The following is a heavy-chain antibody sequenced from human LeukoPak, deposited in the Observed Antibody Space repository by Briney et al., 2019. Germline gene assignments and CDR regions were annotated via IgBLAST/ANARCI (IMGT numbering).Heavy chain of an antibody. V-gene: IGHV4-61*02. Sequence: SETLSLTRTVSGGSISSGTYYWSWIRQPAGKGLERIGRIYTSGSTNYNPSLKSRVTISVDTSKNQFSLKLSSVTAADTAVYYCARDLGFYYDSSGYYHHDAFDIWGQGTMVTVSS. CDR1: GGSISSGTYY. CDR2: IYTSGST. D-gene: IGHD3-22*01. J-gene: IGHJ3*02. CDR3: ARDLGFYYDSSGYYHHDAFDI.